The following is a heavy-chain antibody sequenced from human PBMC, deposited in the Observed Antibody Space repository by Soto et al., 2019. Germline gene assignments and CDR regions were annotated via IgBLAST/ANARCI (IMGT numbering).Heavy chain of an antibody. D-gene: IGHD4-17*01. CDR2: INHSGST. Sequence: PSETLSLTCAVYGGSFSGYYWSWIRQPPGKGLEWIGEINHSGSTNYNPSLKSRVTISVDTSKNQFSLKLSSVTDADTAVYYCARADDYGDPDYYYYYGMDVWGQGTTVTVS. CDR3: ARADDYGDPDYYYYYGMDV. J-gene: IGHJ6*02. CDR1: GGSFSGYY. V-gene: IGHV4-34*01.